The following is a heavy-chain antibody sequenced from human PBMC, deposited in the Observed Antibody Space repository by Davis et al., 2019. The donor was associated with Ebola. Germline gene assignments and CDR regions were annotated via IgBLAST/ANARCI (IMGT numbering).Heavy chain of an antibody. CDR2: INHSGST. J-gene: IGHJ6*02. CDR1: GSSSSGYY. V-gene: IGHV4-34*01. CDR3: ARADPSSTVYYYYGMDV. D-gene: IGHD4-11*01. Sequence: SDTLSPTVPVHGSSSSGYYWSWICQPPGKGLERIGVINHSGSTNYNRSLKSRVTISVDTSKNQFSLKLSSVTAADTAVYYCARADPSSTVYYYYGMDVWGQGTTVTVSS.